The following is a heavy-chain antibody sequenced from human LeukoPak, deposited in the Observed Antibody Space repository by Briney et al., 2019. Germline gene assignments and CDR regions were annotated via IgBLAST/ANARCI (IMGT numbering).Heavy chain of an antibody. Sequence: GGSLRLSCAASGFTFSSYAMHWVRQAPGKGLEWVAVISYDGSNKYYADFVKGRFTISRDNSKNTLYLQMNSLRAEDTAVYYCAGSRADFYDILTGYYIGDAFDIWGQGTMVTVSS. D-gene: IGHD3-9*01. J-gene: IGHJ3*02. CDR3: AGSRADFYDILTGYYIGDAFDI. CDR2: ISYDGSNK. CDR1: GFTFSSYA. V-gene: IGHV3-30*04.